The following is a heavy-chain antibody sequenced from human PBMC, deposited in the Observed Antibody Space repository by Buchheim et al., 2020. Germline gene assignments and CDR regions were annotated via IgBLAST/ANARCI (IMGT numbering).Heavy chain of an antibody. D-gene: IGHD6-19*01. CDR2: INGDAT. CDR3: GKESLSRGWYTIEH. Sequence: DVQLVESGGGLVQPEGSLRLSCAASGFSLTTYGMSWVRQAPGKGLEWVSAINGDATYYADSGKGRFTTSLDRSKNTVYLQVNSLRADDTAVYYCGKESLSRGWYTIEHWGQGTL. CDR1: GFSLTTYG. J-gene: IGHJ4*02. V-gene: IGHV3-23*04.